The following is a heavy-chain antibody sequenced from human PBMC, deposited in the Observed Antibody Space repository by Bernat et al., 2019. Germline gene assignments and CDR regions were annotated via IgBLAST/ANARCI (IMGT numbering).Heavy chain of an antibody. CDR1: GFTFSSYA. V-gene: IGHV3-64D*06. CDR2: ISSNGGST. CDR3: VRGTSTSAPYMDV. Sequence: EVQLVESGGGLVQPGGSLRLSCSASGFTFSSYAMHWVRQAPGKGLEYVSAISSNGGSTYYADSVKGRFTISRDNSKNTLYLQMSSLRAEDTAVYYCVRGTSTSAPYMDVWGKGTTVTVSS. J-gene: IGHJ6*03.